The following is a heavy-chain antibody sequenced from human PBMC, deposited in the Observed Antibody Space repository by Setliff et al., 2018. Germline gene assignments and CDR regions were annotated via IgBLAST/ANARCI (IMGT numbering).Heavy chain of an antibody. CDR3: ARARGSGYFDY. J-gene: IGHJ4*02. V-gene: IGHV3-7*01. D-gene: IGHD3-22*01. CDR1: RFTFSNYW. Sequence: TGGSLRLSCAASRFTFSNYWMSWVRQAPGKGLEWVANIKEDGSEKYYVDSVKGRFTISRDNAKNSLYLQMNSLRAEDTAVYYCARARGSGYFDYWGQGTLVTVSS. CDR2: IKEDGSEK.